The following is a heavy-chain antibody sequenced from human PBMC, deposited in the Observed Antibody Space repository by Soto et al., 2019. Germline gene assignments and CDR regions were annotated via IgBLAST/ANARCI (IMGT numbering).Heavy chain of an antibody. CDR3: ARITIFGVVIMVVDY. D-gene: IGHD3-3*01. J-gene: IGHJ4*02. CDR1: GGSISSSSYY. Sequence: SETLSLTCTVSGGSISSSSYYWGWIRQPPGKGLEWIGSIYYSGSTYYNPSLKSRVTISVDTSKNQFSLKLSSVTAADTAVYYCARITIFGVVIMVVDYWGQGTLVTVSS. CDR2: IYYSGST. V-gene: IGHV4-39*01.